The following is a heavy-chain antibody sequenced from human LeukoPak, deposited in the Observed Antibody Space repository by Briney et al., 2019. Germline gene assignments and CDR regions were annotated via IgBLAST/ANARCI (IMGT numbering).Heavy chain of an antibody. CDR3: ARDSYFSGGSCLPFFDY. CDR1: GFTFSSYE. CDR2: ISSSGSTI. D-gene: IGHD2-15*01. V-gene: IGHV3-48*03. Sequence: PGGSLRLSCAASGFTFSSYEMNWVRQAPGKGLEWVSYISSSGSTIYYADSVKGRFTLSRDNAKNSLYLQMNSLRAEDTAVYYCARDSYFSGGSCLPFFDYWGQGTLVTVSS. J-gene: IGHJ4*02.